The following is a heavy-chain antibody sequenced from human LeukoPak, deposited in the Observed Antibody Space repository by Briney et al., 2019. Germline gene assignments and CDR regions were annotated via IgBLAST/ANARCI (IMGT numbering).Heavy chain of an antibody. D-gene: IGHD2-15*01. V-gene: IGHV3-30*02. CDR2: IRYDGSNK. Sequence: PGGSLRLSCAVSGFTFSSYGMHWVRPAPGKGMEWVAFIRYDGSNKYYADSVKGRFTISRGHSKKTLYRQMNRLRAEDTAVYYCAKDRWSAFDIWGQGTMVTVSS. CDR3: AKDRWSAFDI. CDR1: GFTFSSYG. J-gene: IGHJ3*02.